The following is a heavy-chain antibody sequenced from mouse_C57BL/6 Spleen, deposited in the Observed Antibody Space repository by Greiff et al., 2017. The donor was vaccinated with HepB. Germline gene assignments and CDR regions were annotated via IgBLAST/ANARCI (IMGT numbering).Heavy chain of an antibody. D-gene: IGHD1-1*01. V-gene: IGHV10-1*01. CDR2: IRSKSNNYAT. J-gene: IGHJ4*01. CDR1: GFSFNTYA. Sequence: EVKLVESGGGLVQPKGSLKLSCAASGFSFNTYAMNWVRQAPGKGLEWVARIRSKSNNYATYYADSVKDRFTISRDDSESMLYLQMNNLKTEDTAMYYCVREGAYYYGSSFYYAMDYWGQGTSVTVSS. CDR3: VREGAYYYGSSFYYAMDY.